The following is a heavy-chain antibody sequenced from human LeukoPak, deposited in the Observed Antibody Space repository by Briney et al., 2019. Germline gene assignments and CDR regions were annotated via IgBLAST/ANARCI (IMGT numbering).Heavy chain of an antibody. V-gene: IGHV4-34*01. CDR1: GGSFSGYY. CDR2: INHSGST. CDR3: ARDRYYYGPSVLDP. J-gene: IGHJ5*02. D-gene: IGHD3-10*01. Sequence: TSETLSLTCAVYGGSFSGYYWSWIRQPPGKGLEWIGEINHSGSTNYNPSLKSRVTISVDTSKNQFSLKLSSVTAADTAVYYCARDRYYYGPSVLDPWGQGTLVTVSS.